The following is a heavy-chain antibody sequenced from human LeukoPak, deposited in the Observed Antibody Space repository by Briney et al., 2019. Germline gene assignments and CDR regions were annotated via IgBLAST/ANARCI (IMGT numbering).Heavy chain of an antibody. CDR1: GYTFTSYG. V-gene: IGHV1-18*01. J-gene: IGHJ6*02. CDR3: ARVGVPSGSYYYYGMDV. CDR2: ISAYNGNT. D-gene: IGHD3-10*01. Sequence: ASVKVSCKASGYTFTSYGISWVRQAPGQGLEGMGWISAYNGNTNYAQKLQGRVTMTTDTSTSTAYMELRSLRSDDTAVYYCARVGVPSGSYYYYGMDVWGQGTTVTVSS.